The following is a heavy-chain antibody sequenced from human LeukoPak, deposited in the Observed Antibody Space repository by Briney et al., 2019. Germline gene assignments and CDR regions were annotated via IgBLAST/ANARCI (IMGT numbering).Heavy chain of an antibody. V-gene: IGHV1-46*01. CDR2: INPSGGST. D-gene: IGHD6-6*01. CDR1: GYTFTDYY. CDR3: ARESGIAARVHD. J-gene: IGHJ4*02. Sequence: GASVKVSCKASGYTFTDYYMHWVRQAPGQGLEWMGIINPSGGSTSYAQKFQGRVTMTRDTSTSTVYMELSSLRSEDTAVYYCARESGIAARVHDWGQGTLVTVSS.